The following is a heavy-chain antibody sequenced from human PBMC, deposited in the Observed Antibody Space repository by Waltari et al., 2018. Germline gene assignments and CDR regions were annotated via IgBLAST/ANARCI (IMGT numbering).Heavy chain of an antibody. CDR2: INPNSGDT. D-gene: IGHD3-3*01. CDR3: ARSGGETTTMGVAG. V-gene: IGHV1-2*06. CDR1: GYTFTDFF. J-gene: IGHJ4*02. Sequence: QVQLVQSGAEVKKSGASVKVSCKASGYTFTDFFIHWVRQAPGQGLEWMGRINPNSGDTSYAQRFPSRVTMTGDTSITTAYMELTGLRSDETAIYYCARSGGETTTMGVAGWCQGSLVTVSA.